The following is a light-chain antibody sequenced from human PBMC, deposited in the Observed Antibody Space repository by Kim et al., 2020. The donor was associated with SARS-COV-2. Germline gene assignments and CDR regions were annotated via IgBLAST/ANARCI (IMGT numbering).Light chain of an antibody. CDR3: QQYNSYRP. J-gene: IGKJ1*01. CDR1: QSISSW. CDR2: KAS. Sequence: DIQMTQSPSTLSASVGDRVTITCRASQSISSWLAWYLQKPGKAPKLLIYKASTLESGVPSRFSGSGSGTEFTLTISSLQPDDFATYYCQQYNSYRPFGQGAKVDIK. V-gene: IGKV1-5*03.